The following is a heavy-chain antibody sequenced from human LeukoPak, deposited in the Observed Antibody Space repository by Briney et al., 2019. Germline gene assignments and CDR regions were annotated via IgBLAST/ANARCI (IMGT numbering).Heavy chain of an antibody. D-gene: IGHD5-18*01. J-gene: IGHJ4*02. Sequence: GGSLRLSCAASGFTFSSYGMHWVRQAPGKGLEWVAFIRYDGSNKYYADSVKGRFTISRDNSKNTLYLQMNSLRAVDTAVYYCANSNVDTAMVTYRFDYWGQGTLVTVSS. CDR3: ANSNVDTAMVTYRFDY. V-gene: IGHV3-30*02. CDR2: IRYDGSNK. CDR1: GFTFSSYG.